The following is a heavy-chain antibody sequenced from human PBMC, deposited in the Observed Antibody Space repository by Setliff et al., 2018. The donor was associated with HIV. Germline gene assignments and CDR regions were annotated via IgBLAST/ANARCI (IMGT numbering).Heavy chain of an antibody. Sequence: SETLSLTCSISGGSISFYYWNWLRQTPGKGLEWIAYTFDNGNTYYSPSLSSRVTLSLDTSKNHISLHLSPVTAADTAVYYCVRQGHWYIPWYLDYWGQGALVTVSS. CDR2: TFDNGNT. CDR3: VRQGHWYIPWYLDY. D-gene: IGHD1-20*01. CDR1: GGSISFYY. V-gene: IGHV4-59*08. J-gene: IGHJ4*02.